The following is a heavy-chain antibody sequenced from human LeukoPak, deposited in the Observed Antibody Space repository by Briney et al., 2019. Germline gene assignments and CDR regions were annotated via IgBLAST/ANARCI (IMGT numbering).Heavy chain of an antibody. D-gene: IGHD5-24*01. J-gene: IGHJ4*02. Sequence: GGSLRLSCAASGFLFNNYWMSWVRQAPGKGLEWVGNIDERGSGKWYVDSVKGRFTMSRDNAKNSLFLEMNSLRVEDTAVYYCARDRGDGYNYRSPFDSWGQGTLVTVSS. CDR2: IDERGSGK. CDR3: ARDRGDGYNYRSPFDS. V-gene: IGHV3-7*01. CDR1: GFLFNNYW.